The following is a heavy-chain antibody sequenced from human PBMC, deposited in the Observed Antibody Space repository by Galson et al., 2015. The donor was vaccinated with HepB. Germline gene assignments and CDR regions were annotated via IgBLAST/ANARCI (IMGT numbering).Heavy chain of an antibody. D-gene: IGHD2-15*01. CDR3: ARRQIYGSGLYSMDV. CDR2: IYPGDSET. V-gene: IGHV5-51*01. Sequence: QSGAEVKKPGESLKISCEGSGYRFTTSWIAWVRQMPGKGLEWMGIIYPGDSETRYSPSFEGQVTISADKAISTTYLQWSSLKASDTAMYYCARRQIYGSGLYSMDVWGRGTTVTVSS. J-gene: IGHJ6*02. CDR1: GYRFTTSW.